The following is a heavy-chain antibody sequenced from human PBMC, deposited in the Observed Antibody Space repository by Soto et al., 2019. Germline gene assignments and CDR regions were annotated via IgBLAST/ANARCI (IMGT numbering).Heavy chain of an antibody. D-gene: IGHD3-3*01. CDR1: GGSVNGYY. J-gene: IGHJ5*02. CDR2: INHTGGT. V-gene: IGHV4-34*02. Sequence: QVHLQQWGAGLLKPSETLSLTCAVYGGSVNGYYWNWIRQPPGKGLEWIGEINHTGGTHNNPSLKSRVTMSVATSKNQFSLRLSSVTAADTAIYYCATRITVFGLLIPPFDPWGQGTQVTVSS. CDR3: ATRITVFGLLIPPFDP.